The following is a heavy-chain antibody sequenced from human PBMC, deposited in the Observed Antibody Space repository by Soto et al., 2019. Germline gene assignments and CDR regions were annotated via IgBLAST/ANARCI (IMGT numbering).Heavy chain of an antibody. CDR2: INAGNGNT. J-gene: IGHJ5*02. D-gene: IGHD2-2*01. V-gene: IGHV1-3*01. CDR1: GCTFTSYA. CDR3: ARDQYCSSTSCLKYNWFDP. Sequence: ASVKVSCKASGCTFTSYAMHWVRQAPGQRLEWMGWINAGNGNTKYSQKFQGRVTITRDTSASTAYMELSSLRSEDTAVYYCARDQYCSSTSCLKYNWFDPWGQGTLDTVSS.